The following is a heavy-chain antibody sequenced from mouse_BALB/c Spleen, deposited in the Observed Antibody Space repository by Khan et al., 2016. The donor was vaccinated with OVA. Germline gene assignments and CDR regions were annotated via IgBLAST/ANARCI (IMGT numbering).Heavy chain of an antibody. J-gene: IGHJ4*01. CDR1: GYTFTNYG. CDR2: INTYTGEP. Sequence: QIQLVQSGPELKKPGETVKISCKASGYTFTNYGMNWVKQSPGKALKWMGWINTYTGEPTYADDFKGRFAFSLETSATTAYLQINTLKNEDTATYVCARPPCFSYTLDYWGQGTSVTVSS. CDR3: ARPPCFSYTLDY. V-gene: IGHV9-3-1*01.